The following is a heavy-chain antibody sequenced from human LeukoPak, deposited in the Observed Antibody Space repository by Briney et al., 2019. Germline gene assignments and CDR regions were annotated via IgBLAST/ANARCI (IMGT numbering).Heavy chain of an antibody. CDR3: ARGGSSGYYYYMDV. CDR2: IYYSGST. D-gene: IGHD6-19*01. V-gene: IGHV4-59*12. CDR1: GGSISSYY. Sequence: ETLSLTCTVSGGSISSYYWSWIRQPPGKGLEWIGYIYYSGSTNYNPSLKSRVTMSVDTSKNQFSLKLSSATAADTAVYYCARGGSSGYYYYMDVWGKGTTVTVSS. J-gene: IGHJ6*03.